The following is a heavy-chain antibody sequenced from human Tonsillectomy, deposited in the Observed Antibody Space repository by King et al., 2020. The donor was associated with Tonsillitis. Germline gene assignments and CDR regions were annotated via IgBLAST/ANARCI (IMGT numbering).Heavy chain of an antibody. CDR1: GFTFSTYA. Sequence: VQLVESGGGLIQPGGSLRLSCAASGFTFSTYAMSWVRQAPGKGLQWVSTNIGSSGSTFYADSVKGRFTISRDNSKNTLFLQMINLRAEDTAVYYCAKARYSGGRYHFDYWGQGTLVTVSS. D-gene: IGHD6-19*01. CDR3: AKARYSGGRYHFDY. CDR2: NIGSSGST. J-gene: IGHJ4*02. V-gene: IGHV3-23*04.